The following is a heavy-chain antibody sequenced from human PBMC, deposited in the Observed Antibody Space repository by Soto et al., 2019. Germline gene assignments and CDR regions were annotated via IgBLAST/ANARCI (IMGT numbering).Heavy chain of an antibody. CDR2: INHIGST. J-gene: IGHJ6*02. Sequence: SETLSLTCAVYGGSYSGYSWNWIRQLPGKGLQYIGEINHIGSTTYNPTLKSRVTISEDTSKIQFSLELTSVTAADTGVYYCAYAMDVWSQGTTVTVS. CDR1: GGSYSGYS. CDR3: AYAMDV. V-gene: IGHV4-34*01.